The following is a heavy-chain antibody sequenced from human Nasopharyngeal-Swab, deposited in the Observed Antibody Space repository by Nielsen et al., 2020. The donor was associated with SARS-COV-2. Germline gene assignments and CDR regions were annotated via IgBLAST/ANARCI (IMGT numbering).Heavy chain of an antibody. D-gene: IGHD3-3*01. J-gene: IGHJ4*02. Sequence: SETLSLTCTVSGGSISSSSYYWGWIRQPPGKGLEWIGSIYYSGSTYYNPSPKSRVTISVDTSKNQFSLKLSSVTAADTAVYYCARALTVLRFLEWSPGYFDYWGQGTLVTVSS. CDR1: GGSISSSSYY. V-gene: IGHV4-39*01. CDR2: IYYSGST. CDR3: ARALTVLRFLEWSPGYFDY.